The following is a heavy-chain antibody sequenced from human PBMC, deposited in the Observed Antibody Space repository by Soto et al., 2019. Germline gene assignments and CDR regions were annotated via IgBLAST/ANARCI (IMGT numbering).Heavy chain of an antibody. D-gene: IGHD5-18*01. J-gene: IGHJ4*02. CDR3: TSSGYSYAYFRN. CDR1: GFTFSNAW. CDR2: IKSKTDGGTT. Sequence: EVQVVESGGGLVKPGGSLRLSCAASGFTFSNAWMSWVRLAPGKGLEWVGRIKSKTDGGTTDYVAPVKGRFTISRDDSKDTLYLQMNSLKTGDTAVYYCTSSGYSYAYFRNWGQGTLVTVSS. V-gene: IGHV3-15*01.